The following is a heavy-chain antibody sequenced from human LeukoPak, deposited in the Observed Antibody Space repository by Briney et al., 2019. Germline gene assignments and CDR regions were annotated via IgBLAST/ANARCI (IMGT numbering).Heavy chain of an antibody. D-gene: IGHD3-22*01. Sequence: PSETLSLTCAVYGGSFSGYYWGWIRQPPGKGLEWIGSIYYSGTTYYNPSLKSRITISVDTSKNHFSLKLSSVTAADTAVYYCARHVFHSSSSYYEFFDYWGQGTLVTVS. J-gene: IGHJ4*02. V-gene: IGHV4-39*01. CDR2: IYYSGTT. CDR1: GGSFSGYY. CDR3: ARHVFHSSSSYYEFFDY.